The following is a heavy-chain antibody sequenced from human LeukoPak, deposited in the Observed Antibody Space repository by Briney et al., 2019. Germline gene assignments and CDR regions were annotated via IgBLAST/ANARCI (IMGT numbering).Heavy chain of an antibody. CDR1: GFTFSSYG. D-gene: IGHD3-10*01. V-gene: IGHV3-30*18. J-gene: IGHJ4*02. CDR2: ISYDGSNK. CDR3: AKTREGY. Sequence: GGSLRLSCAASGFTFSSYGMHWVRQAPGKGLEWVAVISYDGSNKYYADSVKGRFTISRENSKNTLYLQMHSLRAEDTAVYYCAKTREGYWGQGTLVTVSS.